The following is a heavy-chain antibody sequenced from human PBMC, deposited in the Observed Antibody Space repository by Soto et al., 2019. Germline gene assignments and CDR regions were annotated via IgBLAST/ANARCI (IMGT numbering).Heavy chain of an antibody. Sequence: EVPLVESGGGLVQPGGSLRLSCAASGFTVSSNYMSWVRQAPEKGLEWVSLIYSGGSTYYPDSVKGRFTISRDNSKNTLYLQMNSRRAEDTAVYYCARVTYYYDSSGSWAYDAFDIWGQGTMVTVSS. D-gene: IGHD3-22*01. J-gene: IGHJ3*02. CDR2: IYSGGST. CDR3: ARVTYYYDSSGSWAYDAFDI. CDR1: GFTVSSNY. V-gene: IGHV3-66*01.